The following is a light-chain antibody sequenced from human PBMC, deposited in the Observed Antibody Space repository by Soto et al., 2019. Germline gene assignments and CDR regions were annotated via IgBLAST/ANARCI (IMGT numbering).Light chain of an antibody. J-gene: IGKJ5*01. CDR3: QKYNNWPPN. Sequence: EIVITQSPATRSVSPVERATLSCMASQIVSSNLAWYQQKPGQAPRLLIYGASTRAIGIPARFSGSGSGTEFTLTISSLQSEDFAVYYCQKYNNWPPNFGQGTRLEIK. CDR1: QIVSSN. V-gene: IGKV3-15*01. CDR2: GAS.